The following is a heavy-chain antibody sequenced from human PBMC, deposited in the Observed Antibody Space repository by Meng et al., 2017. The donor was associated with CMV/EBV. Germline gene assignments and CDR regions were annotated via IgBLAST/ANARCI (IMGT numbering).Heavy chain of an antibody. CDR1: GYTFTSYD. CDR3: ARDRTDSSGWWRGFDY. D-gene: IGHD6-19*01. J-gene: IGHJ4*02. V-gene: IGHV1-46*01. CDR2: INPSGGST. Sequence: ASVKVSCKASGYTFTSYDINWVRQATGQGLEWMGIINPSGGSTSYAQKFQGRVTMTRDTSTSTVYMELSSLRSEDTAVYYCARDRTDSSGWWRGFDYWGQGTLVTVSS.